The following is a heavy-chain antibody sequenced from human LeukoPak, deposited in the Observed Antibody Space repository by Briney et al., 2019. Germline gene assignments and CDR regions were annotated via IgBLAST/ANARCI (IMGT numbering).Heavy chain of an antibody. CDR3: AKADAPYSGSYDY. CDR2: ISGSGGST. V-gene: IGHV3-23*01. J-gene: IGHJ4*02. CDR1: GFTFTSYA. Sequence: GRSQRLSWAAAGFTFTSYAMSWVRQAPGKWLEWVSAISGSGGSTYYADSVKGRFIISRDNSKNTLYLQMNSLRAEDTAVYYCAKADAPYSGSYDYWGQGTLVTVSS. D-gene: IGHD1-26*01.